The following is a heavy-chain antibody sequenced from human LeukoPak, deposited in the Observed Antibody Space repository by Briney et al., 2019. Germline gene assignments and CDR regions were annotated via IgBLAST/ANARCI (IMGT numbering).Heavy chain of an antibody. CDR2: INPNSGGT. CDR1: GYTFTGYY. J-gene: IGHJ4*02. CDR3: ARLQNTVLTTVTQLDTEFDY. D-gene: IGHD4-17*01. V-gene: IGHV1-2*02. Sequence: ASVKVSCKASGYTFTGYYMHWVRQAPGQGLEWMGWINPNSGGTNYAQKFQGRVTMTRDTSISTAYMELSRLRSDDTAVYYCARLQNTVLTTVTQLDTEFDYWGQGTLVTVSS.